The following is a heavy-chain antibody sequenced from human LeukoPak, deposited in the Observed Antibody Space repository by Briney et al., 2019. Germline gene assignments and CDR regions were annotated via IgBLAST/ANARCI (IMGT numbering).Heavy chain of an antibody. CDR3: AKGSEQTAHFDY. CDR1: GFTFSSYA. D-gene: IGHD1/OR15-1a*01. V-gene: IGHV3-23*01. Sequence: GGSLGLSRAASGFTFSSYAMSWVRQAPGNGLEWVSAISGSGGSTYYADSVKGRFTISRDNSKNTLYLQMNSLRAEDTAVYYCAKGSEQTAHFDYWGQGTLVTVSS. J-gene: IGHJ4*02. CDR2: ISGSGGST.